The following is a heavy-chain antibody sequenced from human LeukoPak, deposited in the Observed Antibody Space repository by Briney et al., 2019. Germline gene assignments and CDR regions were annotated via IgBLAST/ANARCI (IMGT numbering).Heavy chain of an antibody. V-gene: IGHV4-31*03. Sequence: PSETLSLTCIVSGGSISSGGYYWSWIRQHPGKGLEWIGYIYYSGSTYYNPSLKSRVTISVDTSKNQFSLKLSSVTAADTAVYYCARGPPPIAAADSDAFDIWGQGTMVTVSS. J-gene: IGHJ3*02. D-gene: IGHD6-13*01. CDR3: ARGPPPIAAADSDAFDI. CDR2: IYYSGST. CDR1: GGSISSGGYY.